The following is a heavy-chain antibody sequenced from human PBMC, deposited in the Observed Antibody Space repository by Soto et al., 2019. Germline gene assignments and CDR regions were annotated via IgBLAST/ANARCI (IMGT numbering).Heavy chain of an antibody. V-gene: IGHV1-69*11. J-gene: IGHJ6*02. Sequence: QVQLVQSGAEVKKPGSSVRVSCKAPGGTFGTYAINWVRQAPGQGLEWMGRIIPILGTANYAQMFQGRFTITADESPSTAYMELSSLRSEDRAVYYCARDDSNYPGRYGMDVWGQGTTVTVSS. CDR3: ARDDSNYPGRYGMDV. D-gene: IGHD4-4*01. CDR2: IIPILGTA. CDR1: GGTFGTYA.